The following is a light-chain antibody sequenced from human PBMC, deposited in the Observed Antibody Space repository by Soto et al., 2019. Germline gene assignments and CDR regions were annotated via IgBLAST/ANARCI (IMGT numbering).Light chain of an antibody. V-gene: IGLV2-14*01. J-gene: IGLJ3*02. Sequence: QSALTQAASVSGSPGQSITISCTGTSSDVGRYNYVSWYQQHPGRAPKLMIYEVSNRPSGVSDRFSGSKSGNTASLTISGLQAEDEADYYCSSFTTRNTWVFAGGTQLTVL. CDR1: SSDVGRYNY. CDR2: EVS. CDR3: SSFTTRNTWV.